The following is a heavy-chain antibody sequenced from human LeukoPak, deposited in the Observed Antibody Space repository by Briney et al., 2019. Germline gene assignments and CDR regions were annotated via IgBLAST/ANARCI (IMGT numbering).Heavy chain of an antibody. CDR2: IYYSGST. Sequence: PSETLSLTCTVSGGSVSSGNYYWSWIRQPPGKGLEWIGYIYYSGSTNYNPALKSRVTISVETSKNQFSLNLSSVTAADTAVYYCARVFGPSRAFDIWGQGTMVTVSS. CDR1: GGSVSSGNYY. D-gene: IGHD3-10*01. CDR3: ARVFGPSRAFDI. V-gene: IGHV4-61*01. J-gene: IGHJ3*02.